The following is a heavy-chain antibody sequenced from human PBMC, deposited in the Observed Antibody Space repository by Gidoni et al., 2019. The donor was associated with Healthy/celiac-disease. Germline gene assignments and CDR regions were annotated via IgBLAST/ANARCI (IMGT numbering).Heavy chain of an antibody. J-gene: IGHJ4*02. V-gene: IGHV3-30*18. D-gene: IGHD2-2*02. CDR3: AKDPDIVVVPAAIDYFDY. CDR2: IPYDGSNK. Sequence: QVQLVESGGGVVQPGRSLRLSCAASGFTFSSYGMHWVRQAPGKGLEWVAVIPYDGSNKYYADSVKGRFTISRDNSKNTLYLQMNSLRAEDTAVYYCAKDPDIVVVPAAIDYFDYWGQGTLVTVSS. CDR1: GFTFSSYG.